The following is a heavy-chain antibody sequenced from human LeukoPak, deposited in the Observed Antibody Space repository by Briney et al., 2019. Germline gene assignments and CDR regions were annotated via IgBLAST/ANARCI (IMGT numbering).Heavy chain of an antibody. D-gene: IGHD6-13*01. Sequence: GGSLRLSCAASGFTFSTYNMNWVRQAPGKGLEWVSSITSSSSYIYYADSVEGRFTISRDNAKNSLYLQMNSLKAEDTAIYYCAKGASSSWDNFDYWGQGTLVTVSS. V-gene: IGHV3-21*04. CDR2: ITSSSSYI. CDR3: AKGASSSWDNFDY. J-gene: IGHJ4*02. CDR1: GFTFSTYN.